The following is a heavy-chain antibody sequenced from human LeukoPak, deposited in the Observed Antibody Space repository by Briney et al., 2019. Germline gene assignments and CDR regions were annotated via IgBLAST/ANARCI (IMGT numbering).Heavy chain of an antibody. D-gene: IGHD3-10*01. J-gene: IGHJ1*01. CDR1: GGSISSSSYY. V-gene: IGHV4-39*07. CDR2: IYYSGST. Sequence: SETLSLTCTVSGGSISSSSYYWGWIRQPPGKGLEWIGSIYYSGSTYYNPSLKSRVTISVDTSKNQFSLKLSSVTAADTAVYYCARVGGELLNSFLQHWGQGTLVTVSS. CDR3: ARVGGELLNSFLQH.